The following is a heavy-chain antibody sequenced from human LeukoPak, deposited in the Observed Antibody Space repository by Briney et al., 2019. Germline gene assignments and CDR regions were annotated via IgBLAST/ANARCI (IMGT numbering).Heavy chain of an antibody. V-gene: IGHV3-30*02. CDR1: GFTLGSHG. J-gene: IGHJ1*01. CDR2: LHADGNND. CDR3: ARSFTPREYFDH. Sequence: PGGSLRLSCAVSGFTLGSHGMHWVRQAPGKGLEWMAFLHADGNNDYYADVVRGRFTIYRDRPKTTLYLQMNNLRPDDTAVYFCARSFTPREYFDHWGQGTLVIVSS.